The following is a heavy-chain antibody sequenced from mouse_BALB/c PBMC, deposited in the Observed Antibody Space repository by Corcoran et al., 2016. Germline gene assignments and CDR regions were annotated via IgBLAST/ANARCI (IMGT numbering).Heavy chain of an antibody. CDR3: ANWDWDFEV. J-gene: IGHJ1*01. D-gene: IGHD4-1*01. Sequence: EVQLQQSGAELVKPGASVKLSCTASGFNIKDTYMHWVKQRPEPGLEWIGRIDPANGNPKYDPKFQGKATITADTSSNTAYLQLRSLTSEDPAVYYGANWDWDFEVWGAGTTVTVSS. CDR2: IDPANGNP. V-gene: IGHV14-3*02. CDR1: GFNIKDTY.